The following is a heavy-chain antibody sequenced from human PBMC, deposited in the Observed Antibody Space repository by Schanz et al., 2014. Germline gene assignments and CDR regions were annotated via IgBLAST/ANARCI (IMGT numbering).Heavy chain of an antibody. Sequence: QVQLVQSGAEVKKPGSSVKVSCTASGGTFSSYTLNWMRQARGQGPEVVGRIVPLVNVTLYTHKFRDRVTITADTSTGTAYMELKNLRSEDTAVYYCGEYGSDSYTDPWGQGTLVTVSS. J-gene: IGHJ5*02. V-gene: IGHV1-69*02. CDR3: GEYGSDSYTDP. CDR2: IVPLVNVT. D-gene: IGHD3-10*01. CDR1: GGTFSSYT.